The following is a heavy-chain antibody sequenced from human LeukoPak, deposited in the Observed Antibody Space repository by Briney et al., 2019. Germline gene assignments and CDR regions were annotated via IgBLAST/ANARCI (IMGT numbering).Heavy chain of an antibody. CDR1: GHSISSSYY. CDR3: ASWGIAAAGTSVNWFDP. J-gene: IGHJ5*02. D-gene: IGHD6-13*01. CDR2: IYSGST. V-gene: IGHV4-38-2*02. Sequence: SETLSLTCIVSGHSISSSYYWGWIRQPPGKGLEWIGSIYSGSTYYNPSLKSRVTISVDTSKNQFSLKLSSVTAADTAVYYCASWGIAAAGTSVNWFDPWGQGTLVTVSS.